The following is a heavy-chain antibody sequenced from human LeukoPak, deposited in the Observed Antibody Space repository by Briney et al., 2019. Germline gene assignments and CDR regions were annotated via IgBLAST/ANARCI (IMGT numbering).Heavy chain of an antibody. CDR2: IYYIGST. D-gene: IGHD2-2*01. J-gene: IGHJ3*02. CDR3: ARRYCSSTSCSDAFDI. CDR1: GGSINSYY. V-gene: IGHV4-59*08. Sequence: SETLSLTCTVSGGSINSYYWSWVRQPPGKGLEWIGYIYYIGSTNYNPSLKSRVTISVDTSKNQFSLKLSSVTAADTAVYYCARRYCSSTSCSDAFDIWGQGTMVTVSS.